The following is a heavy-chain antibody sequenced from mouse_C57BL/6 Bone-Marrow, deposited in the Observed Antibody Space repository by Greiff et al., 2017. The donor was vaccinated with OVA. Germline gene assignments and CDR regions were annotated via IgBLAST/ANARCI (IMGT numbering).Heavy chain of an antibody. D-gene: IGHD3-3*01. Sequence: DVMLVESGGDLVKPGGSLKLSCAASGFTFSSYGMSWVRQTPDKRLEWVATISSGGSYTYYPDSVKGRFTISRDNAKNTLYLQMSSLKSEDKAMYYCARGGTWGYFDVWGTGTTVTVSS. J-gene: IGHJ1*03. CDR3: ARGGTWGYFDV. CDR1: GFTFSSYG. CDR2: ISSGGSYT. V-gene: IGHV5-6*02.